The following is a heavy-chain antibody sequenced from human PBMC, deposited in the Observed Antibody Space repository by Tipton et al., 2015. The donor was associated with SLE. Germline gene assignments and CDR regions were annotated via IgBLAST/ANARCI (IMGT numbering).Heavy chain of an antibody. J-gene: IGHJ3*02. CDR3: VVAATPDAFDI. CDR2: IYYSGST. Sequence: LRLSCTVSGGSISSSSYYWGWIRQPPGKGLEWIGSIYYSGSTYYNPSLKSRVTISVDTSKNQFSLKLSSVTAADTAVYYCVVAATPDAFDIWGQGTMVTVSS. D-gene: IGHD2-15*01. V-gene: IGHV4-39*07. CDR1: GGSISSSSYY.